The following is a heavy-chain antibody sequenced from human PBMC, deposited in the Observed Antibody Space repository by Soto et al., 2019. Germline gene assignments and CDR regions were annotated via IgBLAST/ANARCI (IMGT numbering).Heavy chain of an antibody. CDR1: GFTFSSYA. J-gene: IGHJ6*02. CDR3: ARDPTRYCSGGSCYYYYYYGMDV. Sequence: QVQLVESGGGVVQPGRSLRLSCAASGFTFSSYAMHWVRQAPGKGLEWVAVISYDGSNKYYADSVKGRFTISRDNSKKTLYLQMNSLRAEDTAVYYCARDPTRYCSGGSCYYYYYYGMDVWGQGTTVTVSS. D-gene: IGHD2-15*01. CDR2: ISYDGSNK. V-gene: IGHV3-30-3*01.